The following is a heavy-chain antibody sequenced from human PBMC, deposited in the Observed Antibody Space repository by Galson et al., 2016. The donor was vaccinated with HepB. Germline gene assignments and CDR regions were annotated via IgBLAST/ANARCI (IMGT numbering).Heavy chain of an antibody. Sequence: SLRLSCAASGFTFSSYAMIWVRQAPGKGLEWVSIISGIGGCTSYADSVKGRFTISRDNSRNTLYLQMNNLRAEDTAVYYCAKEEAYSGGYFSHWYFNLWGRGTVVTVAS. CDR1: GFTFSSYA. CDR2: ISGIGGCT. V-gene: IGHV3-23*01. CDR3: AKEEAYSGGYFSHWYFNL. J-gene: IGHJ2*01. D-gene: IGHD1-26*01.